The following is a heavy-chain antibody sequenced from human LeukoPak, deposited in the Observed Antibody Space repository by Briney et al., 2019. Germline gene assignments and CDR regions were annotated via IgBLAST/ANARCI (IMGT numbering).Heavy chain of an antibody. J-gene: IGHJ4*02. CDR1: GFTFSSYA. D-gene: IGHD1-26*01. CDR2: ISGSGGST. V-gene: IGHV3-23*01. CDR3: AKDRTSGSYRYFDY. Sequence: GGSLRLSCAASGFTFSSYAMSWVRQAPGKGLEWVSAISGSGGSTYYADSVKGRFTISRDNSKNTLYLQMHSLRAEDTAVYYCAKDRTSGSYRYFDYWGQGTLVTVSS.